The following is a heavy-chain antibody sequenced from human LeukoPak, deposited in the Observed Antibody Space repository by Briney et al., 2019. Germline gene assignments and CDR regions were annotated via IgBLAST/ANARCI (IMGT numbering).Heavy chain of an antibody. D-gene: IGHD2-15*01. V-gene: IGHV4-59*12. CDR1: GGPISSYY. CDR3: ARDMVVVAATGY. Sequence: TSETLSLTCTVSGGPISSYYWSWIRQSLGKGLEWIGYIYYSGSTNYNPSLKSRVTMSVDTSKNQFSLKLSSVTAADTAVYYCARDMVVVAATGYWGQGTLVTVSS. CDR2: IYYSGST. J-gene: IGHJ4*02.